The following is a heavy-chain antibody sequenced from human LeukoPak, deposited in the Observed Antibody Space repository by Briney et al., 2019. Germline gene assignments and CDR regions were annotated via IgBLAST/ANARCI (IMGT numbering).Heavy chain of an antibody. CDR1: GFTFSTYS. D-gene: IGHD3-9*01. V-gene: IGHV3-21*01. J-gene: IGHJ6*02. CDR2: ISYSSDYI. CDR3: ARITLTGPYGMDV. Sequence: PGRSLRLSCAASGFTFSTYSMNWVRQAPGKGLEWVSAISYSSDYIYYADSVKGRFTISRDNAKNSLFLQMNSLRAEDTAIYYCARITLTGPYGMDVWGQGTTVTVSS.